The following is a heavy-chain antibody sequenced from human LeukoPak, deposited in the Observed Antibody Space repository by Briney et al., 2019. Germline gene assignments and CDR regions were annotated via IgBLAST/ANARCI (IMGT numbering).Heavy chain of an antibody. D-gene: IGHD2-2*01. CDR2: IRISGST. J-gene: IGHJ6*02. CDR1: GGSISSDY. V-gene: IGHV4-4*07. Sequence: SETLSLTCTVSGGSISSDYWTWIRKPAGKGLEWIGRIRISGSTNYNPSLKSRVTMSVDTSKNQFSLRVSSVTAADTAVYYCARSTRSSGYGMDVWGQGTTVTVSS. CDR3: ARSTRSSGYGMDV.